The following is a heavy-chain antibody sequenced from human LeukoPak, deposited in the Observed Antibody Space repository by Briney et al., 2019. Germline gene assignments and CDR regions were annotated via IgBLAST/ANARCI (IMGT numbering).Heavy chain of an antibody. J-gene: IGHJ4*02. CDR1: GYSIINGYF. Sequence: PSETLSLTCAVSGYSIINGYFWGWIRQPPGKGLEWIGSIYHSGSTYHNPSLKSRVTISVDTSKNQFSLKVNSVTAADTAVYYCASLRDHSPSSPFDYWGQGTLVTVSS. CDR3: ASLRDHSPSSPFDY. D-gene: IGHD6-6*01. V-gene: IGHV4-38-2*01. CDR2: IYHSGST.